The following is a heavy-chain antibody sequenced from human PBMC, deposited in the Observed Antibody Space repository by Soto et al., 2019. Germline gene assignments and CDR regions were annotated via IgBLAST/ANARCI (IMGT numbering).Heavy chain of an antibody. CDR2: ISSSSSTI. Sequence: PGGSLRLSCAASGFTFSSYSMNWVRQAPGKGLEWVSYISSSSSTIYYADSVKGRFTISRDNAKNSLYLQMNSLRAEDTAVYYCARSFGWYAVDSWGQGILVTVSS. V-gene: IGHV3-48*01. CDR1: GFTFSSYS. CDR3: ARSFGWYAVDS. D-gene: IGHD6-19*01. J-gene: IGHJ4*02.